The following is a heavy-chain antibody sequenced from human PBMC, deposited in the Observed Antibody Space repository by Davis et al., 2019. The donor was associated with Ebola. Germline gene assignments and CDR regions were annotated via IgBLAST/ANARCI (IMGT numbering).Heavy chain of an antibody. Sequence: PGGSLRLSCAASGFVFSDFSMNWVRQAPGKGLEWVSYIGTRGDPTVYADSVKGRFTVSRDDANNSLSLLMNSLRDEDTAIYYCVRDYLFALDIWGQGTMVTVSS. CDR2: IGTRGDPT. CDR1: GFVFSDFS. CDR3: VRDYLFALDI. J-gene: IGHJ3*02. V-gene: IGHV3-48*02.